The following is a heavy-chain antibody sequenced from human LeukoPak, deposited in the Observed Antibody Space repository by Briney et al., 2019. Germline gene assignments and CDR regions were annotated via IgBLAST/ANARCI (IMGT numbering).Heavy chain of an antibody. V-gene: IGHV3-7*01. J-gene: IGHJ4*02. CDR3: ARPAAGTPGTAY. CDR2: IKPDGSVQ. D-gene: IGHD6-13*01. CDR1: GFTFSAYW. Sequence: GESLRLSCAGSGFTFSAYWMDWVRQTPGKGLEWLANIKPDGSVQNYVDSVKGRFTISRDNAKTSVFLQMNSLRAEDTAVYYCARPAAGTPGTAYWGQGTLVTVSS.